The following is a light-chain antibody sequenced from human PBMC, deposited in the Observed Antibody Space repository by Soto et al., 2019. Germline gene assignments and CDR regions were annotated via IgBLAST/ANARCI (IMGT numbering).Light chain of an antibody. V-gene: IGKV3-15*01. J-gene: IGKJ2*01. CDR2: GAS. CDR1: QSVSSN. CDR3: QQYNNWLLYT. Sequence: EIVLTQSPGTLSLSPGERVSLSCRAGQSVSSNLAWYQQKPGQAPRLLIYGASTRATGIPARFSGSGSGTEFTLTISSLQSEDFAVYYCQQYNNWLLYTFGQGTKVDIK.